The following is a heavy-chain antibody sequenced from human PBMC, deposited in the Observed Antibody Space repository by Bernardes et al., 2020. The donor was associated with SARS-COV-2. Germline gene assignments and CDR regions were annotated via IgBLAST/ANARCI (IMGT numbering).Heavy chain of an antibody. CDR3: ARDTQYYDFWSGYYPQYYYYGMDV. CDR2: IWYDGSNK. CDR1: GFTFSSYG. D-gene: IGHD3-3*01. J-gene: IGHJ6*02. Sequence: SLRLSCAASGFTFSSYGMHWVRQAPGKGLEWVAVIWYDGSNKYYADSVKGRFTISRDNSKNTLYLQMNSLRAEDTAVYYCARDTQYYDFWSGYYPQYYYYGMDVWGQGTTVTVSS. V-gene: IGHV3-33*01.